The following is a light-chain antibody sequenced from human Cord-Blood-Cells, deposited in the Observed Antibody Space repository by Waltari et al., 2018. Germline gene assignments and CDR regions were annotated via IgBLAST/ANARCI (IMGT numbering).Light chain of an antibody. Sequence: QSALTQPAAVSGSPGQSITISCTATSIDVGVYNSFSWYKQHPGKAPKLMIYEVSTRPSGVANRFSGAKSGNTASLTISGLQAEDEADYYCSSYTSSSTVVFGGGTKLTVL. CDR2: EVS. CDR1: SIDVGVYNS. J-gene: IGLJ2*01. CDR3: SSYTSSSTVV. V-gene: IGLV2-14*01.